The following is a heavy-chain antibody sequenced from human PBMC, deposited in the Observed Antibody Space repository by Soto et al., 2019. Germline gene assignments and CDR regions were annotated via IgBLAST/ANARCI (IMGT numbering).Heavy chain of an antibody. CDR3: ATHYCSSTSCLFGY. CDR1: GYRFTIYW. D-gene: IGHD2-2*01. V-gene: IGHV5-51*01. J-gene: IGHJ4*02. Sequence: GESLNSSCKGSGYRFTIYWIGWVRQKHGKGLEWMGIIYPGDSDTRYSPSFQGQVTISADKSISTAYLQWSSLKASDTAMYYCATHYCSSTSCLFGYWGQGTLVTVSS. CDR2: IYPGDSDT.